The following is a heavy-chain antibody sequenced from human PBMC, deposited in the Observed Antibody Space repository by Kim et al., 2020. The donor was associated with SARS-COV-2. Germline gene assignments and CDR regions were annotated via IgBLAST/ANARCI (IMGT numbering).Heavy chain of an antibody. Sequence: KSRVPISVDTSKNQFSLKLSSVTAADTAVYYCARPNSSGYPNYYYYGMDVWGQGTTVTVSS. D-gene: IGHD3-22*01. J-gene: IGHJ6*02. CDR3: ARPNSSGYPNYYYYGMDV. V-gene: IGHV4-39*07.